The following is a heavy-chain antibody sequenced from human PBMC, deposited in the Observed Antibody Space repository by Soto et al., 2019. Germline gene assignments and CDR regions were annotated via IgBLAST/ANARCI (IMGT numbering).Heavy chain of an antibody. D-gene: IGHD1-20*01. CDR2: IIPIFGTA. V-gene: IGHV1-69*06. Sequence: QVQLVQSGAEVKKPGSSVKVSCKASGGTFSSYAISWVRQAPGQGLEWMGGIIPIFGTANYAQKFQGRVTITANKSPSTAYMELSSLRSEDTAVYYCARVQHITGFVPEFDYWGQGTLVTVSS. CDR3: ARVQHITGFVPEFDY. CDR1: GGTFSSYA. J-gene: IGHJ4*02.